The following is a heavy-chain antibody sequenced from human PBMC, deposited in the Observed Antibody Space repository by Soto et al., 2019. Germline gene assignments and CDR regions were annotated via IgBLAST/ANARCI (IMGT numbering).Heavy chain of an antibody. D-gene: IGHD3-9*01. J-gene: IGHJ4*02. CDR1: GFTFSRYW. V-gene: IGHV3-7*01. CDR3: ARDEGYDILTGYYTPQRFDY. CDR2: IKQDGSEK. Sequence: GGSLRLSCVASGFTFSRYWMSWVRQAPGKGLEWVANIKQDGSEKYYVDSVKGRFTISRDNAKNSLYLQMNSLRAEDTAVYYCARDEGYDILTGYYTPQRFDYWGQGTLVTVSS.